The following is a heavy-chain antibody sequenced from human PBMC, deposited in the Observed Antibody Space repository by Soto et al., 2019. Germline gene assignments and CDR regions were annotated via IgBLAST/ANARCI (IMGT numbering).Heavy chain of an antibody. V-gene: IGHV1-69*06. CDR1: GGTFSSYA. D-gene: IGHD1-26*01. CDR2: IIPIFGSA. CDR3: AIVVGPGFGTYYGMDV. Sequence: QVQLVQSGAEVKKPGSSVKVSCKASGGTFSSYAISWVRQAPGQGLEGMGGIIPIFGSANYAQQLQGRGTITADKSTNTAYMELSSLRSEDTAGYFCAIVVGPGFGTYYGMDVWGQGTTVTGSS. J-gene: IGHJ6*02.